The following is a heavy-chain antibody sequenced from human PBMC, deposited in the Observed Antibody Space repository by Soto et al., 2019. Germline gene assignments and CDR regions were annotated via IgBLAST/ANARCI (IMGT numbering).Heavy chain of an antibody. J-gene: IGHJ6*02. CDR1: GYTFADYW. V-gene: IGHV5-51*01. D-gene: IGHD6-6*01. CDR3: AIPPLSIAARLWRDYYYGMDV. Sequence: GESLKISCKGSGYTFADYWIGWVRQLPGKGLEWMGIIYPGDSDTRYSPSFQGHVTITVDKSTSTAYLQWNTLKASDTAVYYCAIPPLSIAARLWRDYYYGMDVWGQGTTVTVSS. CDR2: IYPGDSDT.